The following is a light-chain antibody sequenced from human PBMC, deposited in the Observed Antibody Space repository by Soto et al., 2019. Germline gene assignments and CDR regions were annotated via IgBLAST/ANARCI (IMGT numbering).Light chain of an antibody. J-gene: IGKJ2*01. CDR1: QSLVSSDGLTY. CDR2: KVS. CDR3: MQGSHWVT. V-gene: IGKV2-30*01. Sequence: VVMTQSPISLAVTLGKTASISCRSSQSLVSSDGLTYFNWFHQRPGQSPRRLIYKVSNRDSGVPDRFTGSGSVTDFTLTISRVEAADVGIYYCMQGSHWVTFGQVTKLEIK.